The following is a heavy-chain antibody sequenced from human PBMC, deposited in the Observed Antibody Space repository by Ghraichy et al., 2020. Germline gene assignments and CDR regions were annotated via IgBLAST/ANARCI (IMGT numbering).Heavy chain of an antibody. J-gene: IGHJ5*02. CDR3: ARIAHIAVAGSELGMLYNWFDP. V-gene: IGHV4-39*01. D-gene: IGHD6-19*01. CDR1: GGSISSSSYY. CDR2: IYYSGST. Sequence: SETLSLTCTVSGGSISSSSYYWGWIRQPPGKGLEWIGSIYYSGSTYYNPSLKSRVTISVDTSKNQFSLKLSSVTAADTAVYYCARIAHIAVAGSELGMLYNWFDPWGQGTLVTVSS.